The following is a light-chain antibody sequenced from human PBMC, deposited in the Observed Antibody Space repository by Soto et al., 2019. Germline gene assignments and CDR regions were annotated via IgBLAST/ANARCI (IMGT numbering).Light chain of an antibody. V-gene: IGKV1-5*03. J-gene: IGKJ1*01. CDR3: QQYNSYSPWT. CDR2: KAS. CDR1: QRISSW. Sequence: DIQMAQSPSTLSASVGDRVTITCRASQRISSWLAWYQQKPGKAPKLLIYKASSLESGVPSRFSGSGSGTEFTLTISSLHPDDFATYYCQQYNSYSPWTFGQGNTVEIK.